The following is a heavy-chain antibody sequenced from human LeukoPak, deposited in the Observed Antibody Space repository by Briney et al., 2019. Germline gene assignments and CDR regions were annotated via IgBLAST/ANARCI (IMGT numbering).Heavy chain of an antibody. D-gene: IGHD3-10*01. J-gene: IGHJ4*02. V-gene: IGHV4-34*01. Sequence: PSETLSLTCAVYGGSFSGYYWSWIRQPPGKGLEWIGEINHSGSTNYNPSLKSRVTISVDTSKNQFSLKLSSVTAADTAVYYCARGCGSGSYLYYFDYWGQGTLVTVSS. CDR2: INHSGST. CDR1: GGSFSGYY. CDR3: ARGCGSGSYLYYFDY.